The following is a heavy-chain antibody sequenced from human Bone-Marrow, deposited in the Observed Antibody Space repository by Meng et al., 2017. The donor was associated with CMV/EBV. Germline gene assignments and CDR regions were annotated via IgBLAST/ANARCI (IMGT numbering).Heavy chain of an antibody. Sequence: GGSLRLSCAASGFTFSSYWMSWVRQAPGKGLEWVANIKQDGSEKYYVDSVKGRFTISRDNAKNTLYLQMNSLRAEDTAVYYCARNEYSSPYGMDVWGQGTTVTVSS. D-gene: IGHD6-6*01. CDR3: ARNEYSSPYGMDV. CDR2: IKQDGSEK. CDR1: GFTFSSYW. J-gene: IGHJ6*02. V-gene: IGHV3-7*01.